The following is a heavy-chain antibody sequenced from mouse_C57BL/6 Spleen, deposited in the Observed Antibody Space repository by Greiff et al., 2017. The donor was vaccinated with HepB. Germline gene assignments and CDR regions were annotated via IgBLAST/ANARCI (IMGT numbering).Heavy chain of an antibody. V-gene: IGHV1-15*01. J-gene: IGHJ2*01. CDR1: GYTFTDYE. Sequence: VKLVESGAELVRPGASVTLSCKASGYTFTDYEMHWVKQTPVHGLEWIGAIDPETGGTAYNQKFKGKAILTADKSSSTAYMELRSLTSEDSAVYYCTRTGDSTYWGQGTTLTVSS. CDR3: TRTGDSTY. D-gene: IGHD2-5*01. CDR2: IDPETGGT.